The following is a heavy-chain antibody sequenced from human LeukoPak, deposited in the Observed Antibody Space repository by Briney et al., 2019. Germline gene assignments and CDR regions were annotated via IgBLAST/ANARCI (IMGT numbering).Heavy chain of an antibody. V-gene: IGHV4-31*03. CDR2: IYYSGST. J-gene: IGHJ4*02. Sequence: SETLSLTCTVSGGSISSGGYSWSWIRQHPGKGLEWIGYIYYSGSTYYNPSLKSRVTISVDTSKNQFSLKLSSVTAADTAVYYCAREGYGDYENYWGQGTLVTVSS. D-gene: IGHD4-17*01. CDR1: GGSISSGGYS. CDR3: AREGYGDYENY.